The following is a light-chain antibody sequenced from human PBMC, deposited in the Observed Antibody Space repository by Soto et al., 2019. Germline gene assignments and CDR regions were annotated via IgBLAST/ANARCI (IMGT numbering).Light chain of an antibody. CDR3: QQYNNWPFS. CDR1: HGITTN. CDR2: DVS. J-gene: IGKJ5*01. Sequence: EIIMTQSPGTLSVSPGESATLSCRAAHGITTNFAWYQQKSGQSPRLLIYDVSNRATGVPARFSGSGSETDFTLTISGLRSEDSAVYFCQQYNNWPFSFGQGTRLEIK. V-gene: IGKV3-15*01.